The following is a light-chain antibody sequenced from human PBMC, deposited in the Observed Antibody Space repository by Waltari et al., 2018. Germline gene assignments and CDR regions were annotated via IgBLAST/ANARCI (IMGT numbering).Light chain of an antibody. Sequence: EIVLTQSPGTLRLSPGERATLSCRASQGVGKYLAWYQQRPGQAPRLLLYHTAIRATGIPDRFSGSGYGTDFSLTISRLEPEDFAVYYCQKYGLLPATFGQGTTVEIK. CDR1: QGVGKY. CDR3: QKYGLLPAT. CDR2: HTA. V-gene: IGKV3-20*01. J-gene: IGKJ1*01.